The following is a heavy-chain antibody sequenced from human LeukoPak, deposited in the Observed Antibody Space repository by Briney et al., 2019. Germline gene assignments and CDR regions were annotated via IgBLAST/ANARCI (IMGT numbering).Heavy chain of an antibody. CDR2: IYYSGTT. Sequence: SETLSLTCTVYGGSIGSYYWGWIRQPPGKGLECIGYIYYSGTTNYNPSLKSRVTISVDTSKNQFSLELGSVTGADTAVYYCASGYYGTRTLAFDYWGPGTLVTVSS. V-gene: IGHV4-59*01. J-gene: IGHJ4*02. D-gene: IGHD4-17*01. CDR3: ASGYYGTRTLAFDY. CDR1: GGSIGSYY.